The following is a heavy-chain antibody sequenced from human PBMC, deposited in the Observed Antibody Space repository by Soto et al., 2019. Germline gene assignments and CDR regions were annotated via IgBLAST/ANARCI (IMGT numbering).Heavy chain of an antibody. J-gene: IGHJ4*02. CDR3: AKALYGGFTY. CDR1: GFTFSVYA. V-gene: IGHV3-23*01. D-gene: IGHD3-10*01. CDR2: ISGSGDST. Sequence: EVRLLESGGGLVQPGGSLRLSCAASGFTFSVYAMSWVRQAPGKGLEWVSGISGSGDSTHYADSVKGRFTVSRDNSKSRLYLPTNSLRAEDTAIYYCAKALYGGFTYWGQGTLVTVSS.